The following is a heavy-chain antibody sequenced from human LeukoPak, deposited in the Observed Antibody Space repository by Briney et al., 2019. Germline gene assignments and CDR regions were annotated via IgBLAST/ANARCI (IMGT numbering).Heavy chain of an antibody. V-gene: IGHV4-59*08. CDR3: ARVPIRGVIIFDY. J-gene: IGHJ4*02. Sequence: SETLSLTCTVSGGSISSYYWSWIRQPPGKGLEWIGYIYYSGSTNYNPSLKSRVTISVDTSKNQFSLKLSSVTAADTAVYYCARVPIRGVIIFDYWGQGTLVTVSS. CDR1: GGSISSYY. D-gene: IGHD3-10*01. CDR2: IYYSGST.